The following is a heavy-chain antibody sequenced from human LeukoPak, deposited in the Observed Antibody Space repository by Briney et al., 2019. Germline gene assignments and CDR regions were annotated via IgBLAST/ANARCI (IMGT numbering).Heavy chain of an antibody. CDR1: GFTFSSYP. V-gene: IGHV3-23*01. Sequence: GGSLRLSCAASGFTFSSYPMSWVRQAPGKGLQWVSAISGGGGSAYYADSVKGRFTISRDNSKSTLYLQMNSLRAEDTAIYYCAARPLMPPRFDNWGRGTLVTVSS. J-gene: IGHJ4*02. CDR2: ISGGGGSA. CDR3: AARPLMPPRFDN. D-gene: IGHD2-2*01.